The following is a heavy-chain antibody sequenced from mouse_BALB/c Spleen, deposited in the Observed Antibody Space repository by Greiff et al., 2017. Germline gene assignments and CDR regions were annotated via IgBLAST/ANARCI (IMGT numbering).Heavy chain of an antibody. V-gene: IGHV5-9-3*01. CDR2: ISSGGSYT. CDR1: GFTFSSYA. J-gene: IGHJ2*01. D-gene: IGHD1-2*01. CDR3: GRQEDGGSSFDY. Sequence: EVKLMESGGGLVKPGGSLKLSCAASGFTFSSYAMSWVRQTPEKRLEWVATISSGGSYTYYPDSVKGRFTISRDNAKNTLYLQMSSLRSEDTAMYYCGRQEDGGSSFDYWGQGTTLTVSS.